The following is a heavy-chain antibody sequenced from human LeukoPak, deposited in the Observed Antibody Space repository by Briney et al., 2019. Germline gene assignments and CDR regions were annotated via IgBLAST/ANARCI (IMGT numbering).Heavy chain of an antibody. Sequence: SETLSLTCTVSGGSISSYYWSWIRQPPGKGLEWIGYIYYSGSTNYNPSLKSRVTISVDTSKNQFSLKLSSVTAADTAVYYWARAPPGEYDFWSGYLDYWGQGTLVTVSS. CDR1: GGSISSYY. J-gene: IGHJ4*02. V-gene: IGHV4-59*01. CDR2: IYYSGST. CDR3: ARAPPGEYDFWSGYLDY. D-gene: IGHD3-3*01.